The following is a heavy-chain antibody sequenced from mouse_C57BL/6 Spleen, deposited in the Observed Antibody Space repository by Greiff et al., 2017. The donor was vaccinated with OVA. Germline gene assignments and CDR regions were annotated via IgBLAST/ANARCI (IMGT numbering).Heavy chain of an antibody. D-gene: IGHD2-1*01. CDR3: ARGDLPRYFDV. Sequence: EVMLVESGGGLVKPGGSLKLSCAASGFTFSDYGMHWVRQAPEKGLEWVAYISSGSSTIYYADKVKGRFTISRDNAKNTLFLQMTSLRSEDTAMYYCARGDLPRYFDVWGTGTTVTVSS. CDR1: GFTFSDYG. V-gene: IGHV5-17*01. J-gene: IGHJ1*03. CDR2: ISSGSSTI.